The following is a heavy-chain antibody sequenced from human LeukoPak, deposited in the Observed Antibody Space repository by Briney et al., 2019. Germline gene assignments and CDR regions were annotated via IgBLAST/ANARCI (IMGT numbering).Heavy chain of an antibody. J-gene: IGHJ3*02. D-gene: IGHD7-27*01. V-gene: IGHV3-7*04. CDR2: IKRDGSEK. CDR3: ARHNLGSFDI. Sequence: PGESLRLSCAASGLTFSNYWMNWVRQAPGKGLEWVANIKRDGSEKYYMDSVKGRFTISRDNAKNSLYLQMNSLRVEDTAVYYCARHNLGSFDIWGQGTMVTVSS. CDR1: GLTFSNYW.